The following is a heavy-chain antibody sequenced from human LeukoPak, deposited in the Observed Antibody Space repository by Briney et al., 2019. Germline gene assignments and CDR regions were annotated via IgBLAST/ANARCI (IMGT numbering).Heavy chain of an antibody. CDR1: GFTFSSYA. CDR2: ISYDGSNK. V-gene: IGHV3-30*04. J-gene: IGHJ4*02. Sequence: PGGSLRLSCAASGFTFSSYAMHWVRQAPGKGLEWVAVISYDGSNKYYADSVKGRFTISRDNSKNTLYLQMNSLRAEDTAVYYCARVVATPWGFDYWGQGTLVTVSS. CDR3: ARVVATPWGFDY. D-gene: IGHD5-12*01.